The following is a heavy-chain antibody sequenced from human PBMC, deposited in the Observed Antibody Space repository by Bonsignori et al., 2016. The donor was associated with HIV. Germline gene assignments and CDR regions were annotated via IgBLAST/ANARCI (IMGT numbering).Heavy chain of an antibody. CDR2: LYHSGST. CDR1: GYSISSGYY. J-gene: IGHJ6*04. D-gene: IGHD2-2*01. CDR3: ARGSNILAVVPAPHPLNP. Sequence: QVQLQESGPGLVKPSETLSLTCAVSGYSISSGYYWGWIRQPPGKGLEWIGSLYHSGSTYYNPSLKSRVTISVDTSRNQFSLKLSSVTAADTAVYYCARGSNILAVVPAPHPLNPWGKGPRSPSPQ. V-gene: IGHV4-38-2*01.